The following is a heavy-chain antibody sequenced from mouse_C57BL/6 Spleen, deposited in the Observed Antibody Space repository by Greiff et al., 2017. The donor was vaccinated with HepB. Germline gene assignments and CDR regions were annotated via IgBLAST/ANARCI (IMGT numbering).Heavy chain of an antibody. CDR1: GFTFSDYG. Sequence: EVQLQESGGGLVQPGGSLKLSCAASGFTFSDYGMAWVRQAPRKGPEWVAFISNLAYSIYYADTVTGRFTISRENAKNTLYLEMSSLRSEDTAMYYCARPYYSNYVGFAYWGQGTLVTVSA. D-gene: IGHD2-5*01. V-gene: IGHV5-15*01. CDR2: ISNLAYSI. CDR3: ARPYYSNYVGFAY. J-gene: IGHJ3*01.